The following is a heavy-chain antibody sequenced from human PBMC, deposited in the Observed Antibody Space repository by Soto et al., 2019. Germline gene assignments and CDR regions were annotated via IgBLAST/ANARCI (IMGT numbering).Heavy chain of an antibody. CDR3: ARDQAARRYYYYMDV. Sequence: PGGSLRLSCAASGFTFSSYSMNWVRQAPGKGLEWVSYISSSSSTIYYADSVKGRFTISRDNAKNSLYLQMNSLRAEDTAVYYCARDQAARRYYYYMDVWGKGTTVTVSS. V-gene: IGHV3-48*01. CDR1: GFTFSSYS. J-gene: IGHJ6*03. CDR2: ISSSSSTI. D-gene: IGHD6-6*01.